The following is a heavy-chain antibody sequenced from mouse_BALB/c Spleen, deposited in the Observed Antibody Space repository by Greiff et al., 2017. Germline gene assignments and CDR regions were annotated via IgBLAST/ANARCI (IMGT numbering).Heavy chain of an antibody. V-gene: IGHV1-4*01. CDR1: GYTFTSYT. D-gene: IGHD2-1*01. CDR2: INPSSGYT. J-gene: IGHJ2*01. CDR3: ARSSYGNPFDY. Sequence: QVQLKQSGAELARPGASVKMSCKASGYTFTSYTMHWVKQRPGQGLEWIGYINPSSGYTNYNQKFKDKATLTADKSSSTAYMQLSSLTSEDSAVYYCARSSYGNPFDYWGQGTTLTVSS.